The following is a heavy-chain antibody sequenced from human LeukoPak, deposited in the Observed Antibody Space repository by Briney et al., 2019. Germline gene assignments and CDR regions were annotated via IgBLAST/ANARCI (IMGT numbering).Heavy chain of an antibody. Sequence: PSETLSLTCAVYGGSFSGYYWSWIRQPTGKGLEWIGEINHSGSTNYNPSLKSRVTISVDTSKNQFSLKLSSVTAADTAVYYCARGFYDILTGYYPTLDYWGQGTLVTVSS. CDR1: GGSFSGYY. CDR3: ARGFYDILTGYYPTLDY. D-gene: IGHD3-9*01. CDR2: INHSGST. J-gene: IGHJ4*02. V-gene: IGHV4-34*01.